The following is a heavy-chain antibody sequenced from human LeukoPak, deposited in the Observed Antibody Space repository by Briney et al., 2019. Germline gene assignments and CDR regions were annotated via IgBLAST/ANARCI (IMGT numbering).Heavy chain of an antibody. CDR3: ARQQWLDGAYYFDY. V-gene: IGHV4-34*01. J-gene: IGHJ4*02. CDR2: INHSGST. CDR1: GGSFSGYY. Sequence: SETLSLTCAVYGGSFSGYYWSWVRQPPGKGLEWIGEINHSGSTNYNPSLKSRVTISVDTSKTQFSLKLSSVTAADTAVYYCARQQWLDGAYYFDYWGEGTLVTVSS. D-gene: IGHD6-19*01.